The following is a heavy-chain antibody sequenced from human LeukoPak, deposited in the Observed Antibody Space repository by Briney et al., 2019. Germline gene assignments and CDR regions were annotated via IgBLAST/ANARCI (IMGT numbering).Heavy chain of an antibody. CDR2: ISSLGYTT. CDR1: GFIFSSFE. J-gene: IGHJ4*02. Sequence: GGSLRLSCAASGFIFSSFEMNWVRKAPGKGLEWVSYISSLGYTTYYADSVKGRFTISRDNAKNSLYLQMNSLRAEDTAVYYCARRAGNIVVVPAAMDSWGQGTLVTVSS. D-gene: IGHD2-2*01. V-gene: IGHV3-48*03. CDR3: ARRAGNIVVVPAAMDS.